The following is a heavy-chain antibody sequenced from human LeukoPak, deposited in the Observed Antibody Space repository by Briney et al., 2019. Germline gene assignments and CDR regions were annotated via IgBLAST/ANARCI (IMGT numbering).Heavy chain of an antibody. CDR2: INTNTGNP. V-gene: IGHV7-4-1*02. D-gene: IGHD3-9*01. J-gene: IGHJ4*02. CDR1: GYTFTSYA. CDR3: ARVPLTGYPQLFDY. Sequence: ASVKVSCKASGYTFTSYAMNWVRQAPGQGLEWMGWINTNTGNPTYAQGSTGRFVFSLDTSVSTAYLQISSLKAEDTAVYYCARVPLTGYPQLFDYWGQGTLVTVSS.